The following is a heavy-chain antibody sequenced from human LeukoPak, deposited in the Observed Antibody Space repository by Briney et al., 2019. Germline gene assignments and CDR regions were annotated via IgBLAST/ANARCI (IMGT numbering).Heavy chain of an antibody. V-gene: IGHV3-64*04. CDR3: ARDRQGYYFDY. J-gene: IGHJ4*02. Sequence: GGSLRLSCSASGFTFSSYAMHWVRQAPGKGLEYVSAISSNGGSTYYADSVKGRFTISRDNSKNTLYLQMNSLRAEDTAVYYCARDRQGYYFDYWGQGTLVTVSS. CDR1: GFTFSSYA. CDR2: ISSNGGST.